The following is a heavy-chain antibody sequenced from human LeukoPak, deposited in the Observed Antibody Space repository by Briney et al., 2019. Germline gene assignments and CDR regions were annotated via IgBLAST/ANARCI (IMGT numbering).Heavy chain of an antibody. CDR1: GFTFSSYG. CDR2: SGSGGST. D-gene: IGHD3-10*01. V-gene: IGHV3-23*01. Sequence: GGSLRLSCAASGFTFSSYGMSWVRQAPGKGLEWVSTSGSGGSTYYADSVKGRFTISRDNSKNTLYLQMNSLRAEDTAVYYCARGVTMVRGVILSYYYYMDVWGKGTTVTISS. J-gene: IGHJ6*03. CDR3: ARGVTMVRGVILSYYYYMDV.